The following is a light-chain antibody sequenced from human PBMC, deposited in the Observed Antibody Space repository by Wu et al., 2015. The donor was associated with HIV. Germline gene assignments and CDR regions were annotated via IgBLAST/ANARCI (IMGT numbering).Light chain of an antibody. CDR3: QQYGTSPFT. CDR2: AAS. CDR1: QSVTNRY. J-gene: IGKJ3*01. V-gene: IGKV3-20*01. Sequence: EIVLTQSPGTLSLSPGERATLSCRASQSVTNRYLAWYQQKPGQAPRLLIYAASSRATGIPDRLSGSGSGTDFTLTISRLEPEDFAVYYCQQYGTSPFTFGPGTKVDIK.